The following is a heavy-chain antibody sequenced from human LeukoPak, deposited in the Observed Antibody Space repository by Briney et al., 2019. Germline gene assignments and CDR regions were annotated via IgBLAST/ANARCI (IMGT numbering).Heavy chain of an antibody. CDR2: IYYSKNT. CDR3: VSPRGFSYGYFDY. D-gene: IGHD5-18*01. V-gene: IGHV4-39*01. CDR1: GGSISRTSYY. J-gene: IGHJ4*02. Sequence: SETLSLTCTVSGGSISRTSYYWDWIRQPPGKGLEWIGSIYYSKNTYYNPSLKSRVTISADTSKNQFSLTLGSVSATDTAVYYCVSPRGFSYGYFDYWGQGTLVTVSS.